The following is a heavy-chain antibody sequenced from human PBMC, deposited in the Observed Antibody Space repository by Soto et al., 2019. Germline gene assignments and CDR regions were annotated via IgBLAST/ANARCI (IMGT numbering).Heavy chain of an antibody. J-gene: IGHJ6*02. CDR3: ARIYGSGTELPFYYYYYGMDV. CDR2: IYYSGST. V-gene: IGHV4-39*01. CDR1: GGSISSSSYY. Sequence: SETLSLTCTVSGGSISSSSYYWGWIRQPPGKGLEWIGSIYYSGSTYYNPSLKSRVTISVDTSKNQFSLKLSSVTAADTAVYYCARIYGSGTELPFYYYYYGMDVWGQGTTVTVSS. D-gene: IGHD3-10*01.